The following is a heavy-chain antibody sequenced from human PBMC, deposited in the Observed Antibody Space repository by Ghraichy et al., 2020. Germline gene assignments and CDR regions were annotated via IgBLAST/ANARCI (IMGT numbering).Heavy chain of an antibody. CDR2: INAGNGNT. CDR3: ARQTTRDPLYYYYYYYMDV. V-gene: IGHV1-3*01. Sequence: ASVKVSCKASGYTFTSYAMHWVRQAPGQRLEWMGWINAGNGNTKYSQKFQGRVTITRDTSASTAYMELSSLRSEDTAVYYCARQTTRDPLYYYYYYYMDVWGKGTTVTVSS. CDR1: GYTFTSYA. D-gene: IGHD4-17*01. J-gene: IGHJ6*03.